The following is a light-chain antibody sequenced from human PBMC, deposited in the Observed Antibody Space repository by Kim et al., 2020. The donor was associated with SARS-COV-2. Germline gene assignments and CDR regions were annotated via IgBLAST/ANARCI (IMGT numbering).Light chain of an antibody. V-gene: IGLV1-47*01. CDR1: SSNIGSNY. CDR2: RNN. Sequence: ELTQPPSASGTPGQRVTISCSGSSSNIGSNYVYWYQQLPGTAPKLLIYRNNQRPSGVPDRFSGSKSGTSASLAISGLRSEDEADYYCAAWDDSLSGSWVFGGGTKVTVL. J-gene: IGLJ3*02. CDR3: AAWDDSLSGSWV.